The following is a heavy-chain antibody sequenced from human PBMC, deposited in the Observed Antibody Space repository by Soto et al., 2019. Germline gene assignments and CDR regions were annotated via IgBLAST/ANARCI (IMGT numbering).Heavy chain of an antibody. CDR3: ARGGGGNSLKDFDY. D-gene: IGHD2-21*02. CDR1: GGSFSGYY. CDR2: INHSGST. J-gene: IGHJ4*02. Sequence: SETLSLTCAVYGGSFSGYYWSWIRQPPGKGLEWIGEINHSGSTNYNPSLKSRVTISVDTSKNQFSLKLSSVTAAHTAVYYCARGGGGNSLKDFDYWGQGTLVTVSS. V-gene: IGHV4-34*01.